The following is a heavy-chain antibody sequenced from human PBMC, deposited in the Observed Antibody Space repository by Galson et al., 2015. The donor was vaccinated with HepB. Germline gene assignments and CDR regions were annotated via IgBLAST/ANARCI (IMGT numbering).Heavy chain of an antibody. J-gene: IGHJ4*02. Sequence: SVKVSCKASGYTFTSYAMHWVRQAPGQRLEWMGWINAGNGNTKYSQKFQGRVTITRDTSASTAYMELSSLRSEDTAVYYCARGRVGFSGYYYFDYWGQGTLVTVPS. CDR1: GYTFTSYA. CDR2: INAGNGNT. CDR3: ARGRVGFSGYYYFDY. V-gene: IGHV1-3*01. D-gene: IGHD3-22*01.